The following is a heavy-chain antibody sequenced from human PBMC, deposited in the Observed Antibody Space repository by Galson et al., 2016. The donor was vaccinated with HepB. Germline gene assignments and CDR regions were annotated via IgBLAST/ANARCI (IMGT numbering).Heavy chain of an antibody. V-gene: IGHV3-15*01. D-gene: IGHD6-13*01. CDR2: IRSKTDGGTT. CDR1: GFTVTNAW. CDR3: TTVGIALPNTDH. Sequence: SLRLSCAASGFTVTNAWMSWVRQAPGKGLEWVGRIRSKTDGGTTDYGAPMKGRITISRDDSKNTLYLQINNLKTEDTAVYYCTTVGIALPNTDHWGQGTVVTVSS. J-gene: IGHJ4*02.